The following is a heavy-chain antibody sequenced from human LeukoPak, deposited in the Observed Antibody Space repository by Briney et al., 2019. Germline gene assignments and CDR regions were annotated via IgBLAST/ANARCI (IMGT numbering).Heavy chain of an antibody. V-gene: IGHV3-30*01. J-gene: IGHJ4*02. CDR1: GFTFSSYA. CDR2: ISHDGSNK. D-gene: IGHD6-6*01. Sequence: GTSLRVSCAAYGFTFSSYATHWVRQARGKGLEWVAVISHDGSNKYYADSVKGRFTISRDNSKNTVYLQMNSLRAEDTAVYYCAREVIAARMVDYWGQGTLVTVSS. CDR3: AREVIAARMVDY.